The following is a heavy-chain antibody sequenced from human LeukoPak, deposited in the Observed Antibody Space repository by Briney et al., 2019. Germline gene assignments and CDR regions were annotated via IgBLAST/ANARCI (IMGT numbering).Heavy chain of an antibody. D-gene: IGHD3-22*01. CDR2: ISWNSGSI. V-gene: IGHV3-9*01. CDR3: AKDIYYYDSSGYFDY. Sequence: PGRSQRLSCAASGFTFDDYAMHWVRQAPGKGLEWVSGISWNSGSIGYADSVKGRFTISRDNAKNSLYLQMNSLRAEDTALYYCAKDIYYYDSSGYFDYWGQGTLVTVSS. J-gene: IGHJ4*02. CDR1: GFTFDDYA.